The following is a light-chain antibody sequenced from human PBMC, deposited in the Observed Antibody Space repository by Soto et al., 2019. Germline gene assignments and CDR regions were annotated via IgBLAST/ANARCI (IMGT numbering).Light chain of an antibody. V-gene: IGKV3-20*01. CDR1: QTVGASY. Sequence: ELVLTQSPGTLSLSPGERVTLFCRAGQTVGASYLAWYQQKPGQAPSLLIYGGSIRATGIPDRFSGSGSGPDFALTISRLEPEDFAVYYCQQYGISPWTFGQGTKVDIK. J-gene: IGKJ1*01. CDR2: GGS. CDR3: QQYGISPWT.